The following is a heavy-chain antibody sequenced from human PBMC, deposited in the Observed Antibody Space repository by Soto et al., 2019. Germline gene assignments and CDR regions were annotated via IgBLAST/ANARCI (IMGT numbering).Heavy chain of an antibody. CDR1: GGSISSYY. Sequence: PSETLSLTSTFSGGSISSYYWSWIRQPPGKGLEWIGYIYYSGSTNYNPSLKSRVTISVDTSKNQFSLKLSSVTAADSAVYYCARHLTYSSSFDFCGQGTLVTVSS. CDR2: IYYSGST. V-gene: IGHV4-59*08. J-gene: IGHJ4*03. CDR3: ARHLTYSSSFDF. D-gene: IGHD6-13*01.